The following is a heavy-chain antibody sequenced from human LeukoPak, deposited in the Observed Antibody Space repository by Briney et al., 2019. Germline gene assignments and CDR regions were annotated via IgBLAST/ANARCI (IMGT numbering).Heavy chain of an antibody. CDR2: MKPNSGNT. J-gene: IGHJ4*02. CDR1: GYTFTNYD. Sequence: ASVKVSCKASGYTFTNYDINWVRQATGQGLEWMGYMKPNSGNTGYAQKFQGRVTMTRDTSISTAYMELSSLTSEDTAVYYCATELRWKDHWGQGTLVAVSS. D-gene: IGHD4-23*01. V-gene: IGHV1-8*01. CDR3: ATELRWKDH.